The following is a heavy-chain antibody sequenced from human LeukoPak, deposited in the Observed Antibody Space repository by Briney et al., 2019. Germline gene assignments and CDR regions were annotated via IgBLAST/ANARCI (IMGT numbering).Heavy chain of an antibody. CDR2: IIPIFGTT. CDR3: ASCPFRYGDCADYYYYYGMDV. V-gene: IGHV1-69*06. J-gene: IGHJ6*04. Sequence: ASVKVSCEASVGTLSSYAISCVRQSPGQGLECMGGIIPIFGTTNYAQKFQGRVTITADKSTSTAYMELSSLRSEDTAVYYCASCPFRYGDCADYYYYYGMDVWGKGTTVTVSS. CDR1: VGTLSSYA. D-gene: IGHD4-17*01.